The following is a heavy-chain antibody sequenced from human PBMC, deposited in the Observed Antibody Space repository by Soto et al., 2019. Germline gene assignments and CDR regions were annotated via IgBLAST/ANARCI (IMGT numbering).Heavy chain of an antibody. CDR2: ISPYNDNT. CDR1: GYTFTPYG. D-gene: IGHD6-6*01. V-gene: IGHV1-18*01. J-gene: IGHJ6*04. CDR3: ARVRRQLVEMDV. Sequence: QVQLVQSGAEVKKPGASVKVSCKASGYTFTPYGISWVRQAPGQRLEWMGWISPYNDNTDYAQNFQGRVTMTTDTSTSTAYMELRSLRSDDTAVYYCARVRRQLVEMDVWGKGTTVTVSS.